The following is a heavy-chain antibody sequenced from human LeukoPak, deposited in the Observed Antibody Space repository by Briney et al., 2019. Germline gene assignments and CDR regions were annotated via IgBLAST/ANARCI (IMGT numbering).Heavy chain of an antibody. CDR2: INGGGDSR. J-gene: IGHJ4*02. Sequence: GGSLRLSCSASGFTFSSYAMSWVRRAPGKGLEWVSSINGGGDSRYSADSVKGRFTISRDNSKNTLYLQMNSLRAEDTAVYYCASGGSFNYWGQGTPVTVSS. V-gene: IGHV3-23*01. CDR3: ASGGSFNY. D-gene: IGHD2-15*01. CDR1: GFTFSSYA.